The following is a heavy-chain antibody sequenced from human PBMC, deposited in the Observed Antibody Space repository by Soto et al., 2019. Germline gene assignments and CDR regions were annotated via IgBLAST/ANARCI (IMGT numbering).Heavy chain of an antibody. CDR2: ITSNRSNK. CDR3: ARETDITGTTDY. CDR1: GFTLSSYG. V-gene: IGHV3-48*04. J-gene: IGHJ4*02. Sequence: GGSLRLSCAASGFTLSSYGMHWVRQAPGKGLEWVSYITSNRSNKYYADSVKGRFTISRDSAKNSLYLQMNSLRAEDTAVYYCARETDITGTTDYWGQGTLVTVSS. D-gene: IGHD1-7*01.